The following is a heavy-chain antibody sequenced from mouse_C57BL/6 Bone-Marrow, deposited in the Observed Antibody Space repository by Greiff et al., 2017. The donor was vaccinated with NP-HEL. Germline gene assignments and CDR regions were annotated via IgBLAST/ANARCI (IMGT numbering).Heavy chain of an antibody. CDR3: ARKAYYGRSYEFAY. V-gene: IGHV1-50*01. CDR1: GYTFTTYW. D-gene: IGHD1-1*01. J-gene: IGHJ3*01. Sequence: VQLKQPGAELVKPGASVKLSCKASGYTFTTYWMQWVKQRPGQGLEWIGEIDPSDSYTNYNQKFKGKATLTVDTSSSTAYMQLSSLTSEDSAVYYCARKAYYGRSYEFAYWGQGTLVTVSA. CDR2: IDPSDSYT.